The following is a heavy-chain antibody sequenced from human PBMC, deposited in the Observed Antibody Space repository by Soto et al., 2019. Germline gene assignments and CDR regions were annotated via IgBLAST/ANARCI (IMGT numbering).Heavy chain of an antibody. Sequence: GGSLRLSCAASGFTFSSYEMNWVRQAPGKGLEWVSYISSSGSTIYYADSVKGRFTISRDNAKNSLYLQMNSLRAEDTAVYYCARDGPYYYDSSGANSYGMDVWGQGTTVTV. CDR2: ISSSGSTI. D-gene: IGHD3-22*01. J-gene: IGHJ6*02. CDR3: ARDGPYYYDSSGANSYGMDV. CDR1: GFTFSSYE. V-gene: IGHV3-48*03.